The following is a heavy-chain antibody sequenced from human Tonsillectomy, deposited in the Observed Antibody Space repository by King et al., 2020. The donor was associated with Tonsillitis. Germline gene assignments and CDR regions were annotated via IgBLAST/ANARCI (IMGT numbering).Heavy chain of an antibody. D-gene: IGHD4-17*01. Sequence: VQLQQWGAGLLKPSETLSLTCAVYGGSFSGYYWSWIRQPPGKGLGWVGEINHRGSTNYNPSLQSRVTISVDTSKKQFSLKLSSVTAADTAVYYCARVGVRTVRERRAYYYYGMDVWGQGTTVTVSS. CDR1: GGSFSGYY. CDR2: INHRGST. V-gene: IGHV4-34*01. J-gene: IGHJ6*02. CDR3: ARVGVRTVRERRAYYYYGMDV.